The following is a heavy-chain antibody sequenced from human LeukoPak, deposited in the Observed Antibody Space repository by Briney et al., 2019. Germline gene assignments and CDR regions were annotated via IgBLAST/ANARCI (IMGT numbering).Heavy chain of an antibody. Sequence: ASVKVSCKASGYTFTSYVIHWLRRAPGQRLEWMGWINIGNGDTKHSQKFQGRVSIARDTSASTTYMELSSLRSEDTAIYYCARDRGGTGDFDYWGQGTLVTVSS. CDR3: ARDRGGTGDFDY. J-gene: IGHJ4*02. V-gene: IGHV1-3*04. CDR1: GYTFTSYV. CDR2: INIGNGDT. D-gene: IGHD1-1*01.